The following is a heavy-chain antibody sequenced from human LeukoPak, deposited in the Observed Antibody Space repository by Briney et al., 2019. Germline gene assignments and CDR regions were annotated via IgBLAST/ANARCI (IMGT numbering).Heavy chain of an antibody. CDR2: IYSGGST. CDR3: ARAPLVGATLYYYYYGMDV. D-gene: IGHD1-26*01. J-gene: IGHJ6*02. Sequence: GGSLRLSCAASGFTVSSNYMSWVRQAPGKGLEWVSVIYSGGSTYYADSVKGRFTISRHNPKNTLYLQMNSLRAEDTAVYYCARAPLVGATLYYYYYGMDVWGQGTTVTVSS. V-gene: IGHV3-53*04. CDR1: GFTVSSNY.